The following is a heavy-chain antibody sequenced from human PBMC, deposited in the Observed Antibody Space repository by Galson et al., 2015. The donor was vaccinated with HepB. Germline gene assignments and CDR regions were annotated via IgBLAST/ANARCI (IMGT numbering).Heavy chain of an antibody. V-gene: IGHV5-51*01. J-gene: IGHJ6*02. CDR3: ARLKGSEVGSYYYYGMDV. CDR1: GYSFTSYW. CDR2: IYPGDSDT. D-gene: IGHD1-26*01. Sequence: QSGAEVKKPGESLKISCKGSGYSFTSYWIGWVRQMPGKGLEWMGIIYPGDSDTRYSPSFQGQVTISADKSISTAYLQWSSLKASDTAMYYCARLKGSEVGSYYYYGMDVWGQGTTVTVSS.